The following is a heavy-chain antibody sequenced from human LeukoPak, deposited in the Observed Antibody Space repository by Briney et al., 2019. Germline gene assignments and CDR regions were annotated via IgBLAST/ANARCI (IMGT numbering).Heavy chain of an antibody. D-gene: IGHD3-3*01. CDR2: INHSGNT. CDR1: GGSFSGYY. Sequence: SETLSLTCAVYGGSFSGYYWSWIRQPPGKGLEWIGEINHSGNTNHNPSLKSRVTISVDTSKTQFSLKLSSVTAADTAVYYCAREGRFLEWSHPRWYFDLWGRGTLVTVSS. CDR3: AREGRFLEWSHPRWYFDL. V-gene: IGHV4-34*01. J-gene: IGHJ2*01.